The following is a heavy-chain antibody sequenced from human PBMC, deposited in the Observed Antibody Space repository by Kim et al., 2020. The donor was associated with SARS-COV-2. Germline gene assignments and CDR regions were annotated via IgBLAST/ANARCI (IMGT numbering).Heavy chain of an antibody. Sequence: GGSLRLSCAASGFTFSSYWMSWVRQAPGKGLEWVANIKQDGSEKYYVDSVKGRFTISRDNAKNSLYLQMNSLRAEDTAVYYCARDIGVGVVISDYYGMDVWGQGTTVTVSS. CDR1: GFTFSSYW. CDR2: IKQDGSEK. V-gene: IGHV3-7*03. J-gene: IGHJ6*02. CDR3: ARDIGVGVVISDYYGMDV. D-gene: IGHD3-3*01.